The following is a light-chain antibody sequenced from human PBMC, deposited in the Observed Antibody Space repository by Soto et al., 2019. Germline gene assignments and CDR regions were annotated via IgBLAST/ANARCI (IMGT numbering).Light chain of an antibody. CDR1: SSDVGSYNL. V-gene: IGLV2-23*01. CDR2: EGS. Sequence: QSALTQPASVSGSPGQSITISCTGTSSDVGSYNLVSWYQQHPGKAPKLMIYEGSKRPSGVSNRFSGSKSGNTASLTISGLQAEDEADYYCCSYAGSFGEVFGGGTQLTVL. CDR3: CSYAGSFGEV. J-gene: IGLJ2*01.